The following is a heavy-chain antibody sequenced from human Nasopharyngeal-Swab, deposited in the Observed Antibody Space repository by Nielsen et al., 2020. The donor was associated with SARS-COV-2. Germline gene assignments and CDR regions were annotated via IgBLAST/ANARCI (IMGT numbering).Heavy chain of an antibody. CDR1: GGSISSGSYY. CDR3: ARDWWGGGMDV. J-gene: IGHJ6*02. D-gene: IGHD2-15*01. V-gene: IGHV4-61*02. Sequence: SETLSLTRTVSGGSISSGSYYWSWIRQPAGKGLEWIGRIYTSGSTNYNPSLKSRVTISVDTSKNQFSLKLSSVTAADTAVYYCARDWWGGGMDVWGQGTTVTVSS. CDR2: IYTSGST.